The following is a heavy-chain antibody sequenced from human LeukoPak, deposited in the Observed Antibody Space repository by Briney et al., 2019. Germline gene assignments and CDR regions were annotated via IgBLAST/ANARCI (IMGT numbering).Heavy chain of an antibody. CDR3: ARELLPATAMVDTAFDI. J-gene: IGHJ3*02. Sequence: GASGKVSFKASGGTFSSYAISWVRQAPGQGLEWVGRIIPILGIANYAQKFQGRVTITADKSTSTAYMELSSLRSEDTAVYCCARELLPATAMVDTAFDIWGQGTMVTVSS. D-gene: IGHD5-18*01. CDR1: GGTFSSYA. V-gene: IGHV1-69*04. CDR2: IIPILGIA.